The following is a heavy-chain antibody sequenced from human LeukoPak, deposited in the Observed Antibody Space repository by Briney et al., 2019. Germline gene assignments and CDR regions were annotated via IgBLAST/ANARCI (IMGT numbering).Heavy chain of an antibody. CDR2: INPSGGST. CDR1: GYTFTNSY. D-gene: IGHD2-21*02. V-gene: IGHV1-46*01. Sequence: GASVKVSCKASGYTFTNSYLHWVRQAPGQGLEWMGIINPSGGSTTYAQRFQGRVTITRDTSTSTVYMELSSLRSEDTAVYYCAQTAGNWFDPWGQGTLVTVSS. J-gene: IGHJ5*02. CDR3: AQTAGNWFDP.